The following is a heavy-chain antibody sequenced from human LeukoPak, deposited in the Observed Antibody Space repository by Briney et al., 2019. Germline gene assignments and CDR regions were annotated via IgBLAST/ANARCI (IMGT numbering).Heavy chain of an antibody. CDR2: IYTSGST. CDR1: GGSISSDNYY. J-gene: IGHJ2*01. V-gene: IGHV4-61*02. CDR3: AKHPWFGEFWYFDL. D-gene: IGHD3-10*01. Sequence: PSETLSLTCTVSGGSISSDNYYWSWIRQPAGKGLEWIGRIYTSGSTNYNPSLKSRVTMSLDTSKNQFSLNLSSVTAADTAVYYCAKHPWFGEFWYFDLWGRGTLLTVSS.